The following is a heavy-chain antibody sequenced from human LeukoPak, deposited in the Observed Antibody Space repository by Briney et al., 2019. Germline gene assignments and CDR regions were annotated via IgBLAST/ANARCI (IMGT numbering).Heavy chain of an antibody. V-gene: IGHV3-53*01. J-gene: IGHJ4*02. CDR1: GFTVSSNY. CDR3: ARGHRYSYGMPDY. D-gene: IGHD5-18*01. CDR2: IYSGGST. Sequence: PGGSLRLSCAASGFTVSSNYMSWVRQAPGKGLEWVSVIYSGGSTYYADSVKGRFTISRDNSKNTLYLQMNSLRAEDTAVYYCARGHRYSYGMPDYWGQGTLVTVSS.